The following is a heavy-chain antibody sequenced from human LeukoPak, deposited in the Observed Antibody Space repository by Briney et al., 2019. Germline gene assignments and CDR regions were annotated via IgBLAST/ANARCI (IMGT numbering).Heavy chain of an antibody. Sequence: GGSLRLFCAASGFTSSSYALNWVRQAPGKGLEWVATVSGSGDRMYHADSVKGRFTISRDNSKNTIYLQMNSLRAEDTALYYCAKAAAAPGFDFWGQGTLVTVSS. V-gene: IGHV3-23*01. CDR2: VSGSGDRM. CDR1: GFTSSSYA. D-gene: IGHD6-13*01. J-gene: IGHJ4*02. CDR3: AKAAAAPGFDF.